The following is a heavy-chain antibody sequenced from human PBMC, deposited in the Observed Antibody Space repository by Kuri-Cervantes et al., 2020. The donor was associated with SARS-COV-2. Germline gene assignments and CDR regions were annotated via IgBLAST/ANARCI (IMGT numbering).Heavy chain of an antibody. D-gene: IGHD6-19*01. CDR1: GDLVSINSAA. CDR3: ARDGIAVAGNHWFDP. V-gene: IGHV6-1*01. Sequence: SQTLSLTCAISGDLVSINSAAWNWIRQSPSRGLELLGRTYYRSKWYNDYAVSVKSRITINPDTSKNQFSLQLNSVPPEDTAVYYCARDGIAVAGNHWFDPWGQGTLVTVSS. CDR2: TYYRSKWYN. J-gene: IGHJ5*02.